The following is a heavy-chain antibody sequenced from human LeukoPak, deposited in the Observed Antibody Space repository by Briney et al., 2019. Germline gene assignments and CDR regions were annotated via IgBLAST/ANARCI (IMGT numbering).Heavy chain of an antibody. CDR2: INHSGST. Sequence: SETLSLTCAVYGGSFSGYYWGWIRQPPGKGLEWIGEINHSGSTNYNPSLKSRVTISVDTSKNQFSLKLSSVTAANTAVYYCARDLSPGWYNAFDIWGQGTMVTVSS. V-gene: IGHV4-34*01. D-gene: IGHD6-19*01. J-gene: IGHJ3*02. CDR3: ARDLSPGWYNAFDI. CDR1: GGSFSGYY.